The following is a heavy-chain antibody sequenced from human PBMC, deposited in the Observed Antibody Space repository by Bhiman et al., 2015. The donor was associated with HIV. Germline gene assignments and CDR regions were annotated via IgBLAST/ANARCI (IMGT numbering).Heavy chain of an antibody. CDR3: ARDQAREVNGMDV. Sequence: EVQLVESGGGLVKPGGSLRLSCTGSGFSLSTYTMNWVRQAPGKGLEWVSSISSSSSYIYYAASVKGRFTISRDNAKNSLYLQMNSLRAEDTAVYYCARDQAREVNGMDVWGQGTTVTVSS. V-gene: IGHV3-21*03. CDR2: ISSSSSYI. J-gene: IGHJ6*02. CDR1: GFSLSTYT. D-gene: IGHD3-10*01.